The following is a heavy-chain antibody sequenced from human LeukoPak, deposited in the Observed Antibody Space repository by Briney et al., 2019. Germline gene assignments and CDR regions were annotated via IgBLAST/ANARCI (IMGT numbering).Heavy chain of an antibody. CDR3: ARHSGSYSPFDY. CDR1: GGSFSGYY. CDR2: INHSGST. D-gene: IGHD1-26*01. Sequence: SETLSLTCAVYGGSFSGYYWSWIRQPPGKGLEWIGEINHSGSTNYNPPLKSRVTISVDTSKNQFSLKLSSVTAADTAVYYCARHSGSYSPFDYWGQGTLVTVSS. J-gene: IGHJ4*02. V-gene: IGHV4-34*01.